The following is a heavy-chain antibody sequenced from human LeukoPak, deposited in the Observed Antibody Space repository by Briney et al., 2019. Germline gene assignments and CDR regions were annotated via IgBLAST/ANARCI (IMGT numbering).Heavy chain of an antibody. V-gene: IGHV3-21*01. CDR1: GFTFSSYS. D-gene: IGHD3-9*01. CDR2: ISSSSSYI. J-gene: IGHJ4*02. CDR3: ARTLNYDILTGYFDY. Sequence: GGSLRLSCAASGFTFSSYSMNWVRQAPGKGLEWVSSISSSSSYIYYADSVKGRFTISRDNAKNSLYLQMNSLRAEDTAVYYCARTLNYDILTGYFDYWGQGTLVTVSS.